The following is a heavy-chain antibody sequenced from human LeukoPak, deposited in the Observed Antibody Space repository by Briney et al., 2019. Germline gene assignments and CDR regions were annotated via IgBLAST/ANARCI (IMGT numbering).Heavy chain of an antibody. Sequence: SETLSLTCTVSGGSISSSSYYWSWIRQPPGKGLEWIGEINHSGSTNYNPSLKSRVTISVDTSKNQFSLKLSSVTAADTAVYYCARGQQSLYYYYGMDVWGQGTTVTVSS. V-gene: IGHV4-39*07. CDR1: GGSISSSSYY. CDR3: ARGQQSLYYYYGMDV. D-gene: IGHD6-19*01. J-gene: IGHJ6*02. CDR2: INHSGST.